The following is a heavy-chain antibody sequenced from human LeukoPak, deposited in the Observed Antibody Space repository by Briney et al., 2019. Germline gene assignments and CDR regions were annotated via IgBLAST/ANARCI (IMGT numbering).Heavy chain of an antibody. CDR1: GGTFSSYA. Sequence: SVKVSCKASGGTFSSYAISWVRQVPGQGLEWMGGIIPIFGTANYAQKFQGRVTITADESTSTAYMELSSLRSEDTAVYYCAREDMIMGEGWFDPWGQGTLVTVSS. V-gene: IGHV1-69*13. CDR3: AREDMIMGEGWFDP. CDR2: IIPIFGTA. D-gene: IGHD3-16*01. J-gene: IGHJ5*02.